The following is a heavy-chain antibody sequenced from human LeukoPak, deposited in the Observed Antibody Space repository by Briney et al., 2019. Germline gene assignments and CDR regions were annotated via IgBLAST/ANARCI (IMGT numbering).Heavy chain of an antibody. J-gene: IGHJ5*02. CDR2: IYYSGST. CDR1: GGSISSYY. Sequence: SETLSLTCTVSGGSISSYYWSWIRQPPGKGLEWIGYIYYSGSTNYNPSLKSRVTISVDTSKNQFSLKLGSVTAADTAVYYCARLRRAGTTGFDPWGQGTLVTVSS. CDR3: ARLRRAGTTGFDP. V-gene: IGHV4-59*08. D-gene: IGHD4-11*01.